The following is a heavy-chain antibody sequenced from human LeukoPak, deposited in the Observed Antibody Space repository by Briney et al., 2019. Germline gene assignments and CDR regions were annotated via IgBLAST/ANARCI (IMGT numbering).Heavy chain of an antibody. CDR1: GGSVRSYS. CDR3: ARHGGESLVATILHAFDI. J-gene: IGHJ3*02. V-gene: IGHV4-59*08. CDR2: IHNSGTT. D-gene: IGHD5-24*01. Sequence: SETLSLTCSVSGGSVRSYSWSWIRQPPGQGLEWIGYIHNSGTTNYKPSLKSRVIISVETTRNQFSQKLSSVTAADTAVYYCARHGGESLVATILHAFDIWGQGTMVTVSS.